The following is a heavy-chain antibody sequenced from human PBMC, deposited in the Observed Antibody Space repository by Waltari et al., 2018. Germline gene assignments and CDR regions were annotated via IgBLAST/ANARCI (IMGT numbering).Heavy chain of an antibody. CDR3: ARGGGGDWEWFDP. CDR1: GGSISSFY. J-gene: IGHJ5*02. Sequence: QVQLQASGPSLLKPSETLSLLCTVSGGSISSFYWSWVRQPPGKGLDWIGYIYYTGSTNFNPSLKSRVTMSVDTSKNQFSLKLSSVTAADTAFYYCARGGGGDWEWFDPWGQGTLVTVSS. V-gene: IGHV4-59*01. CDR2: IYYTGST. D-gene: IGHD2-21*02.